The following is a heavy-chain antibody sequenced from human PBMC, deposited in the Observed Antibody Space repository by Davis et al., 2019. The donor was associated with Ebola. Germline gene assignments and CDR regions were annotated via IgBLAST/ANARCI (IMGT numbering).Heavy chain of an antibody. CDR1: GFTFSSYS. D-gene: IGHD6-19*01. CDR2: ISASGGRT. V-gene: IGHV3-23*01. Sequence: GESLKISCAASGFTFSSYSMNWVRQAPGKGLEWVSSISASGGRTYYADSVKGRFAISRDNSMNTFFLQMNSLRTDDTAVYYCAKSRRQWLVPSAFEYWGQGSLVTVSS. CDR3: AKSRRQWLVPSAFEY. J-gene: IGHJ4*02.